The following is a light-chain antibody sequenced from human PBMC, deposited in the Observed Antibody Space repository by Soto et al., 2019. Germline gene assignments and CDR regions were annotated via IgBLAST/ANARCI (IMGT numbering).Light chain of an antibody. V-gene: IGKV1-16*01. Sequence: DIQMTQSPSSLSASVGDRVTITCRASQGIINFLAWFQQKSGKAPKSLIYDASTLQSGVPPRFSGSGSGTDFTLTISSLQPEDFATYYCQQYKSYPLTFGGGTRVEIK. CDR1: QGIINF. CDR3: QQYKSYPLT. CDR2: DAS. J-gene: IGKJ4*01.